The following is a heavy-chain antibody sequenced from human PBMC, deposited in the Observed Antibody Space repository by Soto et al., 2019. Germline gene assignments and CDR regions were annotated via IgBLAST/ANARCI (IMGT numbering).Heavy chain of an antibody. CDR1: GASISGYY. D-gene: IGHD1-1*01. CDR2: IYATGTT. Sequence: SETLSLTCTVSGASISGYYCSWIRKSAGKGLEWIGRIYATGTTDYNPSLKSRVMMSVDTSKKQFSLKLRSVTAADTAVYYCVRDGTKTLRDWFDPWGQGISVTVSS. CDR3: VRDGTKTLRDWFDP. V-gene: IGHV4-4*07. J-gene: IGHJ5*02.